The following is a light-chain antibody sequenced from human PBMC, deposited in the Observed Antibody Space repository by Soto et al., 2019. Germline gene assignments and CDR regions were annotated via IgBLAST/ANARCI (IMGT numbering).Light chain of an antibody. V-gene: IGLV2-11*01. Sequence: QSVLAQPLSVSGSPGQSVTISCTGSSSDVGAYNYVSWNQHNTGKAPKLLIYDVNKRPSGVPDRFSGSKFGNTASLTISGLQADDEATFSCCSYAGSYDYVFGTGTKVNGL. CDR2: DVN. CDR3: CSYAGSYDYV. CDR1: SSDVGAYNY. J-gene: IGLJ1*01.